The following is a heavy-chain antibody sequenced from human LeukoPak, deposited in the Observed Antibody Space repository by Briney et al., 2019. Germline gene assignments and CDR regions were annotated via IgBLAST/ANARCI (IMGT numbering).Heavy chain of an antibody. CDR2: IYYSGST. V-gene: IGHV4-59*12. J-gene: IGHJ4*02. CDR1: GGSISSYY. CDR3: ARDAIAAAGPLDY. Sequence: SSETLSLTCTVSGGSISSYYWSWIRQPPGKGLEWIGYIYYSGSTYYNPSLKSRVTISVDTSKNQFSLKLSSVTAADTAVYYCARDAIAAAGPLDYWGQGTLVTVSS. D-gene: IGHD6-13*01.